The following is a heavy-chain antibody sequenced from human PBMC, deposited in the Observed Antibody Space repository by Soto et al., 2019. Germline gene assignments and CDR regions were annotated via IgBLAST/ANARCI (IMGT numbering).Heavy chain of an antibody. CDR1: GCSFSGYA. CDR3: ASEGVSWRYGMDV. V-gene: IGHV3-30-3*01. CDR2: ISYDGSNK. J-gene: IGHJ6*02. Sequence: GGSLRLSCAASGCSFSGYAMHWVRQAPGKGLEWVAVISYDGSNKYYADSVKGRFTISRDNSKNTLYLQMNSLRAEDTAVYYCASEGVSWRYGMDVWGQGTTVTVSS. D-gene: IGHD2-8*01.